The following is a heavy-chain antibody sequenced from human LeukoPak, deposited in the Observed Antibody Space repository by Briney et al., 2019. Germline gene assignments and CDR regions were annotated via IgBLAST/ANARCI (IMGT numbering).Heavy chain of an antibody. J-gene: IGHJ4*02. D-gene: IGHD6-13*01. Sequence: YTFIDYGXSWVGQAPGQGVEWMGWISPYNGHTYYAQKLQGRVTMTTDTSTRTAYREVRSLRDDDTAVYYCARDAAAAGPFHYWGQGTLVTVSS. CDR2: ISPYNGHT. V-gene: IGHV1-18*01. CDR1: YTFIDYG. CDR3: ARDAAAAGPFHY.